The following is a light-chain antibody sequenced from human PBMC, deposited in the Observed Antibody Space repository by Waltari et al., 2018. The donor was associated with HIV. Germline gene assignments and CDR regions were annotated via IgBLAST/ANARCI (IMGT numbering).Light chain of an antibody. CDR2: DTS. CDR1: QTIPNT. V-gene: IGKV3-15*01. Sequence: EIVMTQSPPTLSVSPGDRATLSCRASQTIPNTLAWYQQKPGQPPRLLIYDTSVRAAGVPARFSAGGSGTEFTLNISSLQSEDLALYFCQQYKEGPWTFGQGTRV. J-gene: IGKJ1*01. CDR3: QQYKEGPWT.